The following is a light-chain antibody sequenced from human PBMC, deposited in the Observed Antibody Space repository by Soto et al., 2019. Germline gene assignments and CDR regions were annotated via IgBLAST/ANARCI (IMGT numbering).Light chain of an antibody. CDR1: QSVSNNY. V-gene: IGKV3-20*01. CDR3: QQYSSLWT. Sequence: EIFLTQSPCTLSLSPGAIATLSCRASQSVSNNYLAWYQQKPGQAPRLLIYGASSRATGIPDRFSGSGSGTDFTLSISRLEPEDFAVYYCQQYSSLWTFGQGTKVDIK. CDR2: GAS. J-gene: IGKJ1*01.